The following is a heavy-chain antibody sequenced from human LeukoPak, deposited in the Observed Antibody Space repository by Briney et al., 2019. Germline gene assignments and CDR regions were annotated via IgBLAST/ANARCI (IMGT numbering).Heavy chain of an antibody. V-gene: IGHV3-30*04. J-gene: IGHJ4*02. Sequence: GGSLRLSCAASGFTFTSYAMHWVRQAPGKGLEWVAVISYDGTDKYYADSVKGRFTISRDNSRNTLYLQMNSLRPEDTAVYFCARSVHIGYHDYWGQGTLVTVSS. CDR1: GFTFTSYA. CDR3: ARSVHIGYHDY. CDR2: ISYDGTDK. D-gene: IGHD2-21*01.